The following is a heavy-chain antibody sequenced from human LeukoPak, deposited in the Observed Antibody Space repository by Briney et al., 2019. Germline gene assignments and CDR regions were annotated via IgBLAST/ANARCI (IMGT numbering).Heavy chain of an antibody. J-gene: IGHJ1*01. D-gene: IGHD3-22*01. CDR1: GFTFSSYG. CDR3: ARGGYDSSGSNAEYFQH. V-gene: IGHV3-23*01. Sequence: PGGSLRLSCAASGFTFSSYGMSWVRQAPGKGLEWVSAISGSGGSTYYADSVKGRFTISRDNSKNTLYLQMNSLRAEDTAVYYCARGGYDSSGSNAEYFQHWGQGTLVTVSS. CDR2: ISGSGGST.